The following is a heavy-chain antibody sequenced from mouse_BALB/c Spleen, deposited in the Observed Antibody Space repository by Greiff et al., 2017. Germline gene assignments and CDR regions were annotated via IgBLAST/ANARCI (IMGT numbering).Heavy chain of an antibody. D-gene: IGHD2-1*01. CDR3: TAIYYGAMDY. CDR1: GYTFTSYW. Sequence: QVQLQQPGAELVKPGASVKMSCKASGYTFTSYWMHWVKQRPGQGLEWIGVIDPSDSYTSYNQKFKGKATLTVDTSSSTAYMQLSSLTSEDSAVYYCTAIYYGAMDYWGKGTSVTVSS. J-gene: IGHJ4*01. V-gene: IGHV1S127*01. CDR2: IDPSDSYT.